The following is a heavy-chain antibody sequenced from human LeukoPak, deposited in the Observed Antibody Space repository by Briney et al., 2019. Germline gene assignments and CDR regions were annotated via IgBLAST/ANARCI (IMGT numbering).Heavy chain of an antibody. CDR2: ISAYNGNT. V-gene: IGHV1-18*01. D-gene: IGHD3-22*01. CDR1: GYTFTSYG. J-gene: IGHJ4*02. Sequence: GASVKVSCKASGYTFTSYGISWVRQAPGQGLEWMGWISAYNGNTNYAQKLQGRVTMTTDTSTSTAYMELRSLRSDDTAVYYCARVVSYYYDSSGYYHWGQGTLVTVSS. CDR3: ARVVSYYYDSSGYYH.